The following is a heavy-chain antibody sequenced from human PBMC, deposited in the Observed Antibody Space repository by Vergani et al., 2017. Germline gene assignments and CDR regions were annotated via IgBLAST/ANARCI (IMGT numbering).Heavy chain of an antibody. CDR3: ARHRGSGGFFPSSYFYGMDV. D-gene: IGHD3-10*01. J-gene: IGHJ6*04. CDR1: DSSIMTNPY. Sequence: VQLQESCPGLVKPSETLTLTCDVSDSSIMTNPYWGWFRQSPGKGLEWIGCIHHSGDTHYNSSLKSRVSISIVSSSKFSLSLTSVTAADTAIYYCARHRGSGGFFPSSYFYGMDVWGNGTTVTVSS. V-gene: IGHV4-38-2*01. CDR2: IHHSGDT.